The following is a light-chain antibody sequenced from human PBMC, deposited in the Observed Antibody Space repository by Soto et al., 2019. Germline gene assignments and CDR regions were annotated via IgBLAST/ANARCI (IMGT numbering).Light chain of an antibody. CDR2: GAS. CDR3: QQYGRSPFT. J-gene: IGKJ3*01. CDR1: QSVSSSY. V-gene: IGKV3-20*01. Sequence: EIVLTQSPGTLSLSPGERATLSCRASQSVSSSYLAWYQQKPGQAPRLLIYGASSRATGIPGRFSGSGSGTDFTLTISRLEPEDFAVYYCQQYGRSPFTFXPGTKLDIK.